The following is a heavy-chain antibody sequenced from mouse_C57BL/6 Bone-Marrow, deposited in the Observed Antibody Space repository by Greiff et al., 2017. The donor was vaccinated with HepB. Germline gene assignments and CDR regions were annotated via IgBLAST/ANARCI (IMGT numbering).Heavy chain of an antibody. CDR3: ARYPYYYGSSPYFDV. D-gene: IGHD1-1*01. CDR1: GYSITSDY. CDR2: ISYSGST. Sequence: EVHLVESGPGLAKPSQTLSLTCSVTGYSITSDYWNWIRKFPGNKLEYMGYISYSGSTYYNPSLKSRISITRDTSKNQYYLQLNSVTTEDTATYYCARYPYYYGSSPYFDVWGTGTTVTVSS. J-gene: IGHJ1*03. V-gene: IGHV3-8*01.